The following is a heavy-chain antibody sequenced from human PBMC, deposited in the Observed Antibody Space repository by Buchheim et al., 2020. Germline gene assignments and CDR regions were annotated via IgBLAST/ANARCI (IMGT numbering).Heavy chain of an antibody. J-gene: IGHJ4*02. D-gene: IGHD6-6*01. CDR3: ATGGEYSSSFADY. CDR2: INHSGSN. CDR1: GGSFSGYY. V-gene: IGHV4-34*01. Sequence: QVQLQQWGAGLLKPSETLSLTCAVYGGSFSGYYWSWIRQPPGKGLEWIGEINHSGSNNYNPSLKSRVTLSVDTSKNQFFRKLSSVTAADTAVYYCATGGEYSSSFADYWGQGTL.